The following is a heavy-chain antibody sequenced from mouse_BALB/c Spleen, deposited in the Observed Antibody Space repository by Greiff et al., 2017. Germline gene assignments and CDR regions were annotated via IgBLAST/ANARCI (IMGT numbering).Heavy chain of an antibody. Sequence: VQLKESGAELVKPGASVKLSCTASGFNIKDTYMHWVKQRPEQGLEWIGRIDPANGNTKYDPKFQGKATITADTSSNTAYLQLSSLTSEDTAVYYCASPYYGSSSYYFDYWGQGTTLTVSS. CDR1: GFNIKDTY. V-gene: IGHV14-3*02. CDR3: ASPYYGSSSYYFDY. J-gene: IGHJ2*01. CDR2: IDPANGNT. D-gene: IGHD1-1*01.